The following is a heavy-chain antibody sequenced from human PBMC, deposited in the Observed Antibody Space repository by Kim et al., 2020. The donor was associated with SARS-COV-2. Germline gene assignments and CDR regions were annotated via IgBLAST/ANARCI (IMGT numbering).Heavy chain of an antibody. CDR1: GFTFSSYG. J-gene: IGHJ4*02. D-gene: IGHD2-2*01. V-gene: IGHV3-30*18. CDR2: ISYDGSNK. Sequence: GGSLRLSCAASGFTFSSYGMHWVRQAPGKGLEWVAVISYDGSNKYYADSVKGRFTISRDNSKNTLYLQMNSLRAEDTAVYYCAKQKRLCSSTSCYSGAFDYWGQGTLVTVSS. CDR3: AKQKRLCSSTSCYSGAFDY.